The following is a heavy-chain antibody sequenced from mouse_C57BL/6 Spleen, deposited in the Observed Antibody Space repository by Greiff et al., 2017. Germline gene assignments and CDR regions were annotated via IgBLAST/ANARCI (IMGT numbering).Heavy chain of an antibody. D-gene: IGHD1-3*01. CDR2: INPNNGGT. CDR3: ARPPLTNY. J-gene: IGHJ2*01. CDR1: GYTFTDYY. V-gene: IGHV1-26*01. Sequence: EVQLQQSGPELVKPGASVKISCKASGYTFTDYYMNWVKQSHGKSLEWIGDINPNNGGTSYNQKFKGKATLTVDKSSSTAYMELRSLTSEDSAVYYCARPPLTNYWGQGTTLTFSS.